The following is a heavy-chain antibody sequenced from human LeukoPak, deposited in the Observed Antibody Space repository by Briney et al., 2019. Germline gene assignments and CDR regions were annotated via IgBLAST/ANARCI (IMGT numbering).Heavy chain of an antibody. J-gene: IGHJ3*02. CDR2: IYYSVST. CDR3: ASTLGPNDGFDI. V-gene: IGHV4-59*08. D-gene: IGHD7-27*01. CDR1: GVSISSSY. Sequence: SETLSLTCTVSGVSISSSYWSWIRQPPEKGLEWIGYIYYSVSTNYNPSLKSRVTISVDTSKNQFSLKLSSVTAADTAVYYCASTLGPNDGFDIWGQGTMVTVSS.